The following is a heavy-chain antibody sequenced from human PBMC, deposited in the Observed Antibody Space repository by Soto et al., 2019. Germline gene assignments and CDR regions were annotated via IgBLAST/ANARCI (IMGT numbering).Heavy chain of an antibody. CDR3: ARGGQDFWSGPFDY. J-gene: IGHJ4*02. V-gene: IGHV4-4*07. D-gene: IGHD3-3*01. Sequence: SETLSLTCTVSGGSISSYYCNWIRQPAGKGLEWIGRIDTSGSTNYNPSLKSRVTMSVDTSKQEFSLKLSSVTAADTALYYCARGGQDFWSGPFDYWGRGALVTISS. CDR1: GGSISSYY. CDR2: IDTSGST.